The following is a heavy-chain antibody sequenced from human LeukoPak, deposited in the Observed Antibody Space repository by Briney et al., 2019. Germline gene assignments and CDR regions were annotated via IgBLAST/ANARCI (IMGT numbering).Heavy chain of an antibody. Sequence: SETLSLTCAVYGGSFSGYYWSWIRQPPGKGLEWIGEINHSGSTYYNPSLESRVTMSVDTSKNQFSLRLSSVTAADTAVYYCARGVGYYDSSGYYRYYFDYWGQGTLVTVSS. D-gene: IGHD3-22*01. V-gene: IGHV4-34*01. CDR3: ARGVGYYDSSGYYRYYFDY. J-gene: IGHJ4*02. CDR2: INHSGST. CDR1: GGSFSGYY.